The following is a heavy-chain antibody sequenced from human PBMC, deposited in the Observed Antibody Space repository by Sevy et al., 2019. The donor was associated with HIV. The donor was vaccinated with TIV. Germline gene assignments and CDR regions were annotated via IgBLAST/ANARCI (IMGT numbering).Heavy chain of an antibody. D-gene: IGHD2-2*01. V-gene: IGHV3-21*01. J-gene: IGHJ4*02. Sequence: GGSLRLSCAASGFTFSSYSINWVRQAPGKGLEWVSCVSSSSNFIYYADSVKGRFTISRDNAKNSLYLQMHSLRAEDTAVYYCARGEYCSSTTCSYFDYWGQGTLVTVSS. CDR1: GFTFSSYS. CDR2: VSSSSNFI. CDR3: ARGEYCSSTTCSYFDY.